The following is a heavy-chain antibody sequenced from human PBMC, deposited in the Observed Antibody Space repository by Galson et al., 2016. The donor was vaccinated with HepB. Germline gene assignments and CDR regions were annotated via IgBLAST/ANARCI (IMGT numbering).Heavy chain of an antibody. CDR2: IYYSGST. V-gene: IGHV4-39*01. Sequence: ETLSLTCTVTGGSISRSSFFWGWIRQPPGKGLEWIGTIYYSGSTYYNPSLKSRVTISVDTSKNQFSLKLSSVTAADTAVYYCARQYGEYDWFDPWGQGTLVTVSS. D-gene: IGHD4-17*01. J-gene: IGHJ5*02. CDR3: ARQYGEYDWFDP. CDR1: GGSISRSSFF.